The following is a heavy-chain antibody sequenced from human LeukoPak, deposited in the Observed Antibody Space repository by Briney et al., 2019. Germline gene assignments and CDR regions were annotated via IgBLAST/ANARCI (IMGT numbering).Heavy chain of an antibody. J-gene: IGHJ4*02. D-gene: IGHD5-24*01. CDR2: ISYTGSA. CDR1: GGSLSSYY. CDR3: ARGRWLQYYFDY. Sequence: PSEALSLTCTVSGGSLSSYYWSWIRQPPGKGLVWIGYISYTGSANYNPSLKSRVSISVDTTKSHFSLRLSSVTAADTAVYYCARGRWLQYYFDYWGQGTLVTVSS. V-gene: IGHV4-59*01.